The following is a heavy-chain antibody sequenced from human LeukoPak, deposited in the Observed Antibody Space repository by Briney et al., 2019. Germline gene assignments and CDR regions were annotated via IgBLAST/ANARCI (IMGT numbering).Heavy chain of an antibody. D-gene: IGHD2-21*01. Sequence: AAVKVSCKASGYTFTSYGISWVRQAPGQGLEWMGRIIPVLGIANYAQKFQGRVTITADKSTSTAYMELSSLRSEDTAVYYCARQYCGGDCYSRAYYFDYWGQGTLVTVSS. CDR2: IIPVLGIA. V-gene: IGHV1-69*04. J-gene: IGHJ4*02. CDR3: ARQYCGGDCYSRAYYFDY. CDR1: GYTFTSYG.